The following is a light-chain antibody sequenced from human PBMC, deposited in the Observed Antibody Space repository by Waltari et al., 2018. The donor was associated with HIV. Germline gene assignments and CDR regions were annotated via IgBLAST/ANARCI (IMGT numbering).Light chain of an antibody. Sequence: QSVLTQPPSASGTPGQRVTTSCSGSSSRIGSNYVYCYQQLPGTAPKLLIYRNNQRPSGVPDRFSGSKSGTSASLAISGLRSEDEADYYCAAWDDSLSGYVFGTGTKVTVL. CDR3: AAWDDSLSGYV. V-gene: IGLV1-47*01. J-gene: IGLJ1*01. CDR1: SSRIGSNY. CDR2: RNN.